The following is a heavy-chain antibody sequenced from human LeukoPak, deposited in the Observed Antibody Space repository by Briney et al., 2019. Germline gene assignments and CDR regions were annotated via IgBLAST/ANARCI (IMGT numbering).Heavy chain of an antibody. D-gene: IGHD6-13*01. CDR1: GFSFSSYA. Sequence: GGSLRLSCAASGFSFSSYAMTWVRQAPAKGLEWVSRISGSGDTAHYADSVKGRLTISRDNSKNTLYLQMNSLRAEDTAVYYCAKGSDSGWYYFDYWGQGTLVTVSS. V-gene: IGHV3-23*01. CDR2: ISGSGDTA. J-gene: IGHJ4*02. CDR3: AKGSDSGWYYFDY.